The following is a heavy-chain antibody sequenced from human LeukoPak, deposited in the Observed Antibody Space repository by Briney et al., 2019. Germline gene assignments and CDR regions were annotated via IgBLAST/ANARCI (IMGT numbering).Heavy chain of an antibody. CDR3: ARAKGVYCSGGSCYFFDY. D-gene: IGHD2-15*01. J-gene: IGHJ4*02. V-gene: IGHV4-39*07. CDR2: IYYSGST. CDR1: GFTFSSYS. Sequence: GSLRLSCAASGFTFSSYSMNWVRQAPGKGLEWIGSIYYSGSTYYNPSLKSRVTISVDTSKNQFSLKLSSVTAADTAVYYCARAKGVYCSGGSCYFFDYWGQGTLVTVSS.